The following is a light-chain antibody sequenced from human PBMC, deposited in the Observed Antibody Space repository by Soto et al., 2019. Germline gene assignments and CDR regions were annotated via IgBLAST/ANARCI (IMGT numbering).Light chain of an antibody. Sequence: EVVLTQSPGTLSLSPGEGATLSCRASQSVINYLGWYQQKPGQAPRLLIYGVSSRATGIPDRFSGSGSGTDFTLTISRLEPEDFAVYYCHQYGSSHSFGQGTKLEIK. V-gene: IGKV3-20*01. CDR1: QSVINY. CDR3: HQYGSSHS. J-gene: IGKJ2*03. CDR2: GVS.